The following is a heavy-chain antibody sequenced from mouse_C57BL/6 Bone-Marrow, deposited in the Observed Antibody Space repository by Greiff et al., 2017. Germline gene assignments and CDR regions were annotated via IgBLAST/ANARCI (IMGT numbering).Heavy chain of an antibody. V-gene: IGHV1-77*01. J-gene: IGHJ3*01. D-gene: IGHD1-1*01. Sequence: VQLQQSGAELVKPGASVKISCKASGYTFTDYYINWVKQRPGQGLEWIGKIGPGSGSTYYNEKFKGKDTLTADKSSITAYMQLSSLTSEDSAVYFCARSDYSGSSPWFAYWGQGALVTVSA. CDR1: GYTFTDYY. CDR2: IGPGSGST. CDR3: ARSDYSGSSPWFAY.